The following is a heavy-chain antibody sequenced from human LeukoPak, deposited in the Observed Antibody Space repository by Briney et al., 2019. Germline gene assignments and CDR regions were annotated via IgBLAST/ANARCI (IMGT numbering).Heavy chain of an antibody. CDR1: GFTFSSYA. J-gene: IGHJ4*02. CDR3: AKDLSLYAFEYSSSFVFDC. D-gene: IGHD6-6*01. Sequence: GGSLRLSCAASGFTFSSYAMSWVRQAPGKGLEWVSAISGSGGSTYYADSVKGRFTISRDNSKNTLYLQMNSLRAEDTAVYYCAKDLSLYAFEYSSSFVFDCWGQGTLVTVSS. V-gene: IGHV3-23*01. CDR2: ISGSGGST.